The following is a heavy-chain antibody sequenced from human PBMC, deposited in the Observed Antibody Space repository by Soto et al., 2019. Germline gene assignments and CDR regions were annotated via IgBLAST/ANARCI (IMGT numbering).Heavy chain of an antibody. CDR2: IIPIFGTA. CDR3: ARARYSSSWYGFNYYYGMDV. D-gene: IGHD6-13*01. CDR1: GGTFSSYA. Sequence: VASVKVSCKASGGTFSSYAISWVRQAPGQGLEWMGGIIPIFGTANYAQKFQGRVTITADESTSTAYMELSSLRSEDTAVYYCARARYSSSWYGFNYYYGMDVWGQGTTVTVSS. V-gene: IGHV1-69*13. J-gene: IGHJ6*02.